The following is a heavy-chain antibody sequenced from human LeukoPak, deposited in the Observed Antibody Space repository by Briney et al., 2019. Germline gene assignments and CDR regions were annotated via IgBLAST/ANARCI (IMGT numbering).Heavy chain of an antibody. D-gene: IGHD3-22*01. CDR3: ARGPPPNYYDSSGYYRY. V-gene: IGHV1-8*01. CDR1: GYTFTSYD. CDR2: MNPNSGNT. J-gene: IGHJ4*02. Sequence: ASVKVSCKASGYTFTSYDINWVRQATGQGLEWMGWMNPNSGNTGYAQKFQGRVTMTRNTSISTAYMELSSLRSEDTAVYYCARGPPPNYYDSSGYYRYWGQGTLVTVSS.